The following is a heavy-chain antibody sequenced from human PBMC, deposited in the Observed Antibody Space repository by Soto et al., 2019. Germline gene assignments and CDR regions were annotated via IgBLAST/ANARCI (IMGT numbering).Heavy chain of an antibody. CDR2: ISFDGKIK. J-gene: IGHJ3*02. Sequence: GGSLRLSCAASGFIFSSYGMNWVRQAPGKGLEWVAVISFDGKIKYYADSVKGRFTISRDNSKNTLYLQINSLRAEDTAVYYCATLASPPGFDIWGQGTMVTV. CDR1: GFIFSSYG. V-gene: IGHV3-30*03. D-gene: IGHD3-3*02. CDR3: ATLASPPGFDI.